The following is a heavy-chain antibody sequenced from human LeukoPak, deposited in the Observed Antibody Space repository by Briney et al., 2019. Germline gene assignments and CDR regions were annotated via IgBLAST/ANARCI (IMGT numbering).Heavy chain of an antibody. CDR1: GGSISNYH. V-gene: IGHV4-59*01. CDR2: LYHSGST. J-gene: IGHJ4*02. CDR3: ASTQQWLAFDY. Sequence: PSETLSLTCTVSGGSISNYHWSWMRQPPGKGLEWIGCLYHSGSTTYNPSLKSRVTTSVDTSKNEFSLKLNSVTAADTAVYYCASTQQWLAFDYWGQGILVTVSS. D-gene: IGHD6-19*01.